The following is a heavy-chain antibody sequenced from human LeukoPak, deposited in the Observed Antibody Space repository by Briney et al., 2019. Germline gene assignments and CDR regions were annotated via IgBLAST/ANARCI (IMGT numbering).Heavy chain of an antibody. Sequence: PSETLSLTCAVYGGPFSGYYWGWIRQPPGEGLEWIGNIYYSGSTHYNPSLKSRLTISVDTSKNQFSLNLSSVTAADTAVYYCAKQYTYGTTDYWGQGTLVTVSS. CDR2: IYYSGST. CDR3: AKQYTYGTTDY. J-gene: IGHJ4*02. CDR1: GGPFSGYY. D-gene: IGHD5-18*01. V-gene: IGHV4-34*01.